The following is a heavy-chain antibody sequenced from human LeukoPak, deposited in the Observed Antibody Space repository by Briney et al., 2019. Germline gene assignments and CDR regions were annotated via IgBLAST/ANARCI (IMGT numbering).Heavy chain of an antibody. D-gene: IGHD1-26*01. CDR3: AKDRGSGVVGAIYYFDY. V-gene: IGHV3-30*18. CDR2: ISYDGSNK. J-gene: IGHJ4*02. Sequence: GGSLRLSCAASGFTVSSYGIHWVRQAPGKGLEWVAVISYDGSNKYYADSVKGRFTISRDKSKNTLYLQMNSLRAEDTAVYYCAKDRGSGVVGAIYYFDYWGQGTLVTVSS. CDR1: GFTVSSYG.